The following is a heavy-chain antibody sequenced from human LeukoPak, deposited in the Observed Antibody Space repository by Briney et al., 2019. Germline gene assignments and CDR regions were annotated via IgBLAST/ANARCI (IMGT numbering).Heavy chain of an antibody. J-gene: IGHJ5*02. Sequence: GGSLRLSCAASGFTVSSNYMSWVRQAPGKGLEWVSVIYSGGSTYYADSVKGRFTISRDNSKNTLYLQMNSLTAEDTAVYYCARDSRFGELGIDPWGQGTLVTVSS. V-gene: IGHV3-53*01. CDR3: ARDSRFGELGIDP. CDR2: IYSGGST. CDR1: GFTVSSNY. D-gene: IGHD3-10*01.